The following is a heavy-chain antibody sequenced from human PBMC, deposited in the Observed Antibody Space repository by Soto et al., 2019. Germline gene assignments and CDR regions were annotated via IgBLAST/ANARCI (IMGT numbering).Heavy chain of an antibody. J-gene: IGHJ5*02. CDR1: GFTFSSYW. V-gene: IGHV3-7*03. Sequence: EVQLVESGGGLVQPGGSLRLSCTASGFTFSSYWMSWVRQVPGKGLEWVANIKQDGSEKYYVDSVNGRFTISRDYAQNSLYLQVNSLRAEDTAVYYCARLPPGNWFDPWGQGTLVTVSS. CDR2: IKQDGSEK. CDR3: ARLPPGNWFDP.